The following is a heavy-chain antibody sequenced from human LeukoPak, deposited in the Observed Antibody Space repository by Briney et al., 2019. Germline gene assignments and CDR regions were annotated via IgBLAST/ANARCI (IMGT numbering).Heavy chain of an antibody. CDR3: ARDAGHSGYDLLDY. Sequence: GGSLRLACADSGFTFSSYWMNWVRQAPGEGREWVANIKHDGSEKYYADFVKGRFTITRDNAKNSLYLQMDSLRAEDTAVYYCARDAGHSGYDLLDYWGQGTLVTVSS. J-gene: IGHJ4*02. CDR1: GFTFSSYW. CDR2: IKHDGSEK. V-gene: IGHV3-7*01. D-gene: IGHD5-12*01.